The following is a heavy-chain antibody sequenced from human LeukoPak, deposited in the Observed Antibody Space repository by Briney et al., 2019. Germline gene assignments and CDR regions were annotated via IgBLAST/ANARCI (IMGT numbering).Heavy chain of an antibody. D-gene: IGHD1-26*01. V-gene: IGHV3-23*01. Sequence: GGSLRLSCAASGFTFSSYALSWVRQAPGKGLEWVSAISGSGGSTYYADSVKGRFTISRDNSKNTLYLQMNSLRAEDTAVYYCAKGWISGSYRPGGYFDLWGRGTLVTVSS. CDR3: AKGWISGSYRPGGYFDL. CDR1: GFTFSSYA. J-gene: IGHJ2*01. CDR2: ISGSGGST.